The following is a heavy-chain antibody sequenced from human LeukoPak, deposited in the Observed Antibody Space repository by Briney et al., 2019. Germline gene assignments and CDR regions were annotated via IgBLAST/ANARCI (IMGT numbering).Heavy chain of an antibody. CDR2: IYYSGST. V-gene: IGHV4-31*03. D-gene: IGHD3-10*01. CDR1: GGSISSGGYY. CDR3: ARDRPDPVAGGSGDFDY. J-gene: IGHJ4*02. Sequence: SQTLSLTCTVSGGSISSGGYYWSWIRQHPGKGLEWIGYIYYSGSTYYNPSLKSRVTISVDTSKNQFSLKLSSVTAADTAVYYCARDRPDPVAGGSGDFDYWGQGTQVTVSS.